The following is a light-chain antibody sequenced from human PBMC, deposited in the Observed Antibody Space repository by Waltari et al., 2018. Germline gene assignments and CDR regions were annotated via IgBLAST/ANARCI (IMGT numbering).Light chain of an antibody. CDR3: QHYESLPVT. CDR1: QSISKY. J-gene: IGKJ1*01. Sequence: EIVLTQSPGTLSLSPGEIATLSCRASQSISKYLAWYQQKPGQAPRLLIYHASSRAAGIPDRFSGIGYGTDFSLTISRLEPEDFAVYYCQHYESLPVTFGQGTKVEIK. V-gene: IGKV3-20*01. CDR2: HAS.